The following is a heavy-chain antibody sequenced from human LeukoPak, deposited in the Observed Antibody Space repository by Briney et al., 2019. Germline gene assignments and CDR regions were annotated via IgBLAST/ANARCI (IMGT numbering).Heavy chain of an antibody. D-gene: IGHD2-2*01. V-gene: IGHV1-69*13. CDR2: IIPMLGTA. Sequence: ASVKVSCKASGGTFSNNAISWVRQAPGQGLEWMGGIIPMLGTANYAQKFQGRVTITADESTSTAYMELSSLRFEDTAVYYCARDARRRYCSSTSCYWGWFDPWGQGTLVTVSS. CDR3: ARDARRRYCSSTSCYWGWFDP. CDR1: GGTFSNNA. J-gene: IGHJ5*02.